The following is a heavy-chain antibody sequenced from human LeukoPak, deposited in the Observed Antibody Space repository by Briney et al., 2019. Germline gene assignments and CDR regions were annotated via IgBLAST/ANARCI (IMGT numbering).Heavy chain of an antibody. J-gene: IGHJ4*02. CDR3: ASPYYYDSSGRTGVY. CDR1: VGSFSGYY. CDR2: IKHSGST. V-gene: IGHV4-34*01. D-gene: IGHD3-22*01. Sequence: SETLSLTCAVYVGSFSGYYWSWIRQPPGKGLEWIGEIKHSGSTNYNPSLKSRVTLSVDTSKNQFSLKLSSVTAADTAVYYCASPYYYDSSGRTGVYWGQGTLVTVSS.